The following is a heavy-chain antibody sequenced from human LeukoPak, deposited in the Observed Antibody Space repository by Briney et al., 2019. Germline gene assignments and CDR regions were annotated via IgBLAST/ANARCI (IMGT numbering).Heavy chain of an antibody. CDR3: ARGLRPRYCSGGSCKLKLYYYMDA. J-gene: IGHJ6*03. CDR1: GGSFSGYY. CDR2: INHSGST. D-gene: IGHD2-15*01. V-gene: IGHV4-34*01. Sequence: SETLSLTCAVYGGSFSGYYWSSIRQPPGKGLEWIGEINHSGSTNYNPSLKSRVTISVDTSKNQFSLKLSSVTAADTAVYYCARGLRPRYCSGGSCKLKLYYYMDAWGKGTTVTVSS.